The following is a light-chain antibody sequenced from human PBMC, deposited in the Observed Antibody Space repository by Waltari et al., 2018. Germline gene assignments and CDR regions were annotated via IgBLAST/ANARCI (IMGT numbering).Light chain of an antibody. V-gene: IGLV1-44*01. Sequence: QSLLTQPPSISGAPGQRVTISCSGGSSNIGRNSVNWYEQVPGTAPKLLIFRRDQAPAWGPDRFSGSKSGTSASLTITGLLSADEADYICAAWDDSLNAWIFGGGTRLTVL. CDR2: RRD. J-gene: IGLJ3*02. CDR3: AAWDDSLNAWI. CDR1: SSNIGRNS.